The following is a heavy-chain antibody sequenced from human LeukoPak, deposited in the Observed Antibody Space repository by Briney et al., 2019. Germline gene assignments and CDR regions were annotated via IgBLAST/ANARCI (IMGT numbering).Heavy chain of an antibody. Sequence: GGSLRLSCAASGFTFSSYSMNWVRQAPGKGLEWDSSISSSSSYIYYADSVKGRFTISRDNAKNSLYLQMNSLRAEDTAVYYCAARDEYSSGWDDAFDIWGQGTMVTVSS. CDR1: GFTFSSYS. CDR2: ISSSSSYI. D-gene: IGHD6-19*01. CDR3: AARDEYSSGWDDAFDI. V-gene: IGHV3-21*01. J-gene: IGHJ3*02.